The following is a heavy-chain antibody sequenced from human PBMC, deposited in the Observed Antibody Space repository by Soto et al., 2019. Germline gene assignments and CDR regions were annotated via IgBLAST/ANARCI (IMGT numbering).Heavy chain of an antibody. CDR1: GFTFSSYA. V-gene: IGHV3-23*01. CDR3: ARETYDILTGYYYYMDV. Sequence: GGSLRLSCAASGFTFSSYAMSWVRQAPGKGLEWVSAISGSGGSTYYADSVKGRFTISRDNSKNTLYLQMNSLRAEDTAVYYCARETYDILTGYYYYMDVWGKGTTVTVS. J-gene: IGHJ6*03. D-gene: IGHD3-9*01. CDR2: ISGSGGST.